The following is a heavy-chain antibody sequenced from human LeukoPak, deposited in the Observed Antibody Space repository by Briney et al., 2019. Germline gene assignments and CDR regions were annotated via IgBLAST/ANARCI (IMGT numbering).Heavy chain of an antibody. CDR1: GFTFSSYA. Sequence: GGSLRLSCAASGFTFSSYAMHWVRQAPGKGLEWVAVISYDGSNKYYADSVKGRFTISRDNSKNTLYLQMNSLRAEDTAVYYCAKGRNWYSNSDYFDYWGQGTLVTVSS. J-gene: IGHJ4*02. D-gene: IGHD4-11*01. V-gene: IGHV3-30*04. CDR2: ISYDGSNK. CDR3: AKGRNWYSNSDYFDY.